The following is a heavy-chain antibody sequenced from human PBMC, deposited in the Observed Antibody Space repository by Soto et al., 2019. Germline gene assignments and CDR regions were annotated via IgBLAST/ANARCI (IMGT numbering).Heavy chain of an antibody. J-gene: IGHJ4*02. CDR3: AKGKSGNSSLRPLDY. Sequence: GGSLRLSCAASGFTFSSYAMHWVRQAPGKGLEWVGRIKSKTDGGTTDYAAPVKGRFTISRDNSKNTLDLQMNSLRAGDTAVYYCAKGKSGNSSLRPLDYWGQGTLVTVSS. CDR2: IKSKTDGGTT. CDR1: GFTFSSYA. D-gene: IGHD2-21*02. V-gene: IGHV3-15*01.